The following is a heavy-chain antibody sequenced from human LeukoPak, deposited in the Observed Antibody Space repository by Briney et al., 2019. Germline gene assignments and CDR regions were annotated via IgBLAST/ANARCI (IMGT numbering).Heavy chain of an antibody. D-gene: IGHD1-26*01. V-gene: IGHV3-9*01. CDR1: GFTFDGYA. J-gene: IGHJ4*02. Sequence: GRSLRLSCAASGFTFDGYAMHWVRQAPGKGLEWVSGISWNSGSIGYADSVKGRFTISRDNAKNSLYLQMNSLRAEDTALYYCAKSGWELLEGGGSYFDYWGQGTLVTVSS. CDR2: ISWNSGSI. CDR3: AKSGWELLEGGGSYFDY.